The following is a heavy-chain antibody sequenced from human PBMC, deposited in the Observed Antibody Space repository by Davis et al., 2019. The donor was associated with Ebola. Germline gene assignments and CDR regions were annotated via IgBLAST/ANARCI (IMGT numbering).Heavy chain of an antibody. V-gene: IGHV3-7*01. Sequence: PGGSLRLSCAASGFTFSNYWMNWVRQAPGKGLEWVATIKHDGSEKYYVDSVKGRFTISRDNAKNSLYLQMNSLRAEDTAVYYCATQIVGALNYWGQGTLVTVSS. J-gene: IGHJ4*02. D-gene: IGHD1-26*01. CDR1: GFTFSNYW. CDR3: ATQIVGALNY. CDR2: IKHDGSEK.